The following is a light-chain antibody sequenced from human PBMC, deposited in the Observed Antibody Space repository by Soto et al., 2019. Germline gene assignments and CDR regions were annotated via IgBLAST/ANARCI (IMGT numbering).Light chain of an antibody. CDR3: CSYAASSTDV. Sequence: QSVLTQPASVSGSLGQSITISCTGTSSDVGSYNLVSWYQQHPGKAPKLMIYDVTKRPSGVSGRFSGSRSGNTASLTISVLQAEDESDYYYCSYAASSTDVFGSGTKLTVL. J-gene: IGLJ1*01. CDR2: DVT. CDR1: SSDVGSYNL. V-gene: IGLV2-23*02.